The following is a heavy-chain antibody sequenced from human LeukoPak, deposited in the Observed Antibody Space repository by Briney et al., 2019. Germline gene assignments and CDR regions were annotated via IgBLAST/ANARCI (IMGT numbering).Heavy chain of an antibody. CDR1: GFTFSDYG. Sequence: GGSLRLSCAASGFTFSDYGIHWVRQAPGKGLEWVAVIWYDGTNKYYGDSVKGRFTISRDNSKNILYLQMNSLRAEDTAVYYCAKDRGSYSTTADSWGQGTLVTVSS. CDR2: IWYDGTNK. J-gene: IGHJ5*01. D-gene: IGHD1-26*01. CDR3: AKDRGSYSTTADS. V-gene: IGHV3-33*06.